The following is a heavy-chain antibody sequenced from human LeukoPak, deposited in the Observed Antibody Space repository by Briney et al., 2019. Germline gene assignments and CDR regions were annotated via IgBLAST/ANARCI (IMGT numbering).Heavy chain of an antibody. Sequence: PGGSLRLSCAASGFTFSSYGMPWVRQAPGKGLEWVAVISYDGSNKYYADSVKGRFTISRDNSKNTLYLQMNSLRAEDTAVYYCAKEAGGYSSGWYFFDYWGQGTLVTVSS. CDR3: AKEAGGYSSGWYFFDY. D-gene: IGHD6-19*01. CDR1: GFTFSSYG. J-gene: IGHJ4*02. CDR2: ISYDGSNK. V-gene: IGHV3-30*18.